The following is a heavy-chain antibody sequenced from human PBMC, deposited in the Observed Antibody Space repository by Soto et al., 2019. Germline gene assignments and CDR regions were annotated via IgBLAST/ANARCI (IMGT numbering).Heavy chain of an antibody. Sequence: SGTLSLTCTVCSSSIISYYWRWLRQPPGKGLEWIGYIYYSGSTNYNPSLKSRVTISVDTSKNQFSLKLSSVTAADTAVYYCARVWGGAFDIWGQGTMVS. CDR2: IYYSGST. J-gene: IGHJ3*02. CDR1: SSSIISYY. D-gene: IGHD3-10*01. CDR3: ARVWGGAFDI. V-gene: IGHV4-59*01.